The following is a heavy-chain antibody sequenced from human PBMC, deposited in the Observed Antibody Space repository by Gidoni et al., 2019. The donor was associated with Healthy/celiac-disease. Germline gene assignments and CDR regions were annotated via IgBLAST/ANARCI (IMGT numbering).Heavy chain of an antibody. CDR1: GCTYSSSA. J-gene: IGHJ4*02. CDR3: AKESQVFGIVGATEDY. V-gene: IGHV3-23*01. D-gene: IGHD1-26*01. CDR2: ISGSGGST. Sequence: EVQLLESGGGLVQPGGSVRLSCAASGCTYSSSAMSWVRQAPGQGLEWVSAISGSGGSTYYADSVKGRFTISRDKSKNTLYLQMNSLRAEDTAVYYCAKESQVFGIVGATEDYWGQGTLVTVSS.